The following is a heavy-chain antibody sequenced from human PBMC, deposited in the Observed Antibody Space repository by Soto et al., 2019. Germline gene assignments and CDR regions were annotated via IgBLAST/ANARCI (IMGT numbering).Heavy chain of an antibody. D-gene: IGHD3-22*01. V-gene: IGHV3-53*01. J-gene: IGHJ4*02. CDR1: GFSISSSY. CDR2: IYSAGNT. Sequence: GGSLRLSCATSGFSISSSYMNWVRQAPGKGLEWVSVIYSAGNTYYADSVRGRFTISRDSSKNTLYLQMTRLRAEDTALYFCTSGHDYDSSGGYYFEYWGQGTLVTVSS. CDR3: TSGHDYDSSGGYYFEY.